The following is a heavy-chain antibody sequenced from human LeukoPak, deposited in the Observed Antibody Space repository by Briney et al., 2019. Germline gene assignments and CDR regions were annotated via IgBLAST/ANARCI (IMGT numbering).Heavy chain of an antibody. D-gene: IGHD2-15*01. CDR1: GFTFSSYG. CDR2: IRYDGSNK. CDR3: AKDGYCSGGSCPTLDY. Sequence: GGSLRLSCAASGFTFSSYGMHWVRQAPGKGLEWVAFIRYDGSNKYYADSVKGRFTISRDNSKNTLYLQMNSLRAEDTAVYYCAKDGYCSGGSCPTLDYWGQGTLATVSS. J-gene: IGHJ4*02. V-gene: IGHV3-30*02.